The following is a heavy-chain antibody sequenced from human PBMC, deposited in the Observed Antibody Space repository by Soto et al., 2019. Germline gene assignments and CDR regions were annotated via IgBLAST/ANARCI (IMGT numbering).Heavy chain of an antibody. CDR1: GYSFTSYW. J-gene: IGHJ2*01. D-gene: IGHD6-6*01. CDR3: AVLRIAARNEGWYFDL. CDR2: IDPSDSYT. Sequence: ESLKISCKGSGYSFTSYWISWVRQMPGKGLEWMGRIDPSDSYTNYSPSFQGHVTISADKSISTAYLQWSSLKASDTAMYYCAVLRIAARNEGWYFDLWGRGTLVTVSS. V-gene: IGHV5-10-1*01.